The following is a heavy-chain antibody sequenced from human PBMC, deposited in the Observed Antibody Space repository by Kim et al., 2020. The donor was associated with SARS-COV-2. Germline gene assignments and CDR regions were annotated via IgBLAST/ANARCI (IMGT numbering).Heavy chain of an antibody. CDR2: IYYSGST. J-gene: IGHJ4*02. V-gene: IGHV4-39*01. D-gene: IGHD3-3*01. CDR3: ASNEWLRGPFDY. CDR1: GGSISSSSYY. Sequence: SETLSLTCIVSGGSISSSSYYWGWIRQPPGKGLEWIGSIYYSGSTYYNPSLKSRVTISVDTSKNQFSLKLSSVTAADTAVYFCASNEWLRGPFDYWGQGTLVTVSS.